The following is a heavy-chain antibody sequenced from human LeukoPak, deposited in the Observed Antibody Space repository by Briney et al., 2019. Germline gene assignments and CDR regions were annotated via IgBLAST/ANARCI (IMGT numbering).Heavy chain of an antibody. D-gene: IGHD5-18*01. J-gene: IGHJ6*03. CDR3: AREGRPDTAMLTEYYYYYYMDV. CDR1: GLTFSSYG. CDR2: INWNGGST. V-gene: IGHV3-20*04. Sequence: RTGGSLRLSCAASGLTFSSYGMSWVRQAPGKGLEWVSGINWNGGSTGYADSVKGRFTISRDNAKNSLYLQMNSLRAEDTALYYCAREGRPDTAMLTEYYYYYYMDVWGKGTTVTVSS.